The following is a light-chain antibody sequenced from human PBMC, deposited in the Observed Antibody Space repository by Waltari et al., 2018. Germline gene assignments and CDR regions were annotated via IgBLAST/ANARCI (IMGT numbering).Light chain of an antibody. CDR1: QGLSRA. CDR3: QQFNIYPFS. V-gene: IGKV1-13*02. J-gene: IGKJ3*01. Sequence: AIQLTQSPSSLSVSVGARVTTACRASQGLSRALAWYQQKPGKPPRLLIYDASSLETGVPSRFSGSGSGTDFTLTISSLQPEDFATYYCQQFNIYPFSFGPGTTVDIK. CDR2: DAS.